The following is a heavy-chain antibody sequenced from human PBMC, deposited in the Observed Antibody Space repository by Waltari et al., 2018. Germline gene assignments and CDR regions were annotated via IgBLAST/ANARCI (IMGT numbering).Heavy chain of an antibody. V-gene: IGHV3-7*01. Sequence: EVQLVESGGGLVQPGGSLTPAGVAPGFDFLGCWMGWFRQAPGKSLEWVANIDDDGTKEFYVESLKGRVTISRDNAKNSVYLQTTSLRAEDTALYYCARSGLVSAFDYWGQGSLVTVAS. J-gene: IGHJ4*02. D-gene: IGHD3-9*01. CDR1: GFDFLGCW. CDR2: IDDDGTKE. CDR3: ARSGLVSAFDY.